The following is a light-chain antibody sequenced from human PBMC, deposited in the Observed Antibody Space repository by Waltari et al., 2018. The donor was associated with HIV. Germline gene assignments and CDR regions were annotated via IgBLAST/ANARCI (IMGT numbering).Light chain of an antibody. CDR2: GAS. CDR1: QYISTY. CDR3: QQSSRTPRT. Sequence: DIQMTQSPSSLSASVGDRVTLTCRASQYISTYLHWYQQKPGKAPKLLIYGASGLPSGVPSRFSGSGAGTRFTITISSLQREDLAIYYCQQSSRTPRTLGGGTRVDI. V-gene: IGKV1-39*01. J-gene: IGKJ4*01.